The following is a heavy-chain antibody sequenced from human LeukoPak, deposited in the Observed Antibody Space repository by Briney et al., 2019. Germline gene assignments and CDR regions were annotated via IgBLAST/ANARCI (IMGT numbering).Heavy chain of an antibody. CDR1: GFAFSAYG. D-gene: IGHD3-22*01. CDR2: IWYDGTNI. Sequence: PGGSLRLSCAASGFAFSAYGMHWVRQPPGGGLEWVAVIWYDGTNIDYADSVKGRFTISRDNSKNTLYLQMNSLRAEDTAVYYCARARDNYDISGLSALGYWGQGTLATVSS. V-gene: IGHV3-33*01. J-gene: IGHJ4*02. CDR3: ARARDNYDISGLSALGY.